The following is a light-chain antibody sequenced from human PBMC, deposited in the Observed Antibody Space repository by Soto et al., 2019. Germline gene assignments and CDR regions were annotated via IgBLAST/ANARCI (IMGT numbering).Light chain of an antibody. J-gene: IGKJ5*01. CDR2: RTS. Sequence: SPVRRATYISVASESVRRSFLTWYKQTPRQAPRLLIYRTSNRVTGIPDRFSGRASGTELPITTSTAYLQDLAVYLCQQHRSSSAIGQGTRLEIK. CDR1: ESVRRSF. V-gene: IGKV3-20*01. CDR3: QQHRSSSA.